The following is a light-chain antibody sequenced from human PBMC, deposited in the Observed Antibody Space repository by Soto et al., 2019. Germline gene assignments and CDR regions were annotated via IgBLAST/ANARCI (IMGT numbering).Light chain of an antibody. CDR3: ATWDDSPKGWV. CDR1: TSNIGSNA. Sequence: QSVLTQPPSASGTPGQRVTISCSGSTSNIGSNAVDWYQQHPVTAPKVLIYSNNQRPSGGPDRLFGSRSGTSASLAITGLQSEDEADYYCATWDDSPKGWVFGGGTMLTVL. V-gene: IGLV1-44*01. J-gene: IGLJ3*02. CDR2: SNN.